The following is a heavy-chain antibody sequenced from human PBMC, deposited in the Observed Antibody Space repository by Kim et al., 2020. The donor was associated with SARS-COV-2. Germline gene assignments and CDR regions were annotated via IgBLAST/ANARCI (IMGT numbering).Heavy chain of an antibody. CDR1: GYTFTSYY. J-gene: IGHJ5*02. Sequence: ASVKVSCKASGYTFTSYYMHWVRQAPGQGLEWMGIINPSGGSTSYAQKFQGRVTMTRDTSTSTVYMELSSLRSEDTAVYYCARERGAYFCSGGSCYRAPPXNWXDPX. V-gene: IGHV1-46*01. CDR2: INPSGGST. D-gene: IGHD2-15*01. CDR3: ARERGAYFCSGGSCYRAPPXNWXDP.